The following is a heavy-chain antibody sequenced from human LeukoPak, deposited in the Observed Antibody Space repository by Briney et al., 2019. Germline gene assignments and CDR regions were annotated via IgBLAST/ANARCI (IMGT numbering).Heavy chain of an antibody. D-gene: IGHD3-10*01. CDR1: GFTFSSYG. CDR2: IWYDGSNK. CDR3: ARDLWFGEKDGY. V-gene: IGHV3-33*01. J-gene: IGHJ4*02. Sequence: GRSLRLSCAASGFTFSSYGMHWVRQAPGKGLEWVAVIWYDGSNKYYADSVKGRFTISRDNSKNTLYLQMNSLRAEDTAVYYCARDLWFGEKDGYWGQGTLVTVSS.